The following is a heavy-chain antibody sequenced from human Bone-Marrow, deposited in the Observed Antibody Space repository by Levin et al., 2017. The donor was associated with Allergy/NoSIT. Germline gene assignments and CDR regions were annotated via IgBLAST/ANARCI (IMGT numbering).Heavy chain of an antibody. CDR1: GGSFRSYY. V-gene: IGHV4-59*01. CDR2: IYYTGST. CDR3: ARDPGFGERFLDS. Sequence: PSQTLSLTCSVSGGSFRSYYWSWIRQPPGKGLEWIGYIYYTGSTDFHPSLKSRLTMSVDTSKKQFSLNLSSVTAADTAVYYCARDPGFGERFLDSWGQGTLVTVSS. D-gene: IGHD3-10*01. J-gene: IGHJ4*02.